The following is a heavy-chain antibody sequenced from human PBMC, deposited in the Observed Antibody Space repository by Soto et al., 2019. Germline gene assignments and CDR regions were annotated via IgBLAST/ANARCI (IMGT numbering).Heavy chain of an antibody. CDR2: IKEDGSEK. D-gene: IGHD2-2*01. J-gene: IGHJ6*02. CDR1: GFTFSSYW. Sequence: PGGSLRLSCAASGFTFSSYWMTWVRQAPGKGLEWVANIKEDGSEKYYVDSVKGRFTISRDNAKNSLYLQMSSLRAEDTAVYYCARDLYQLPTMSYYYYGMDVWGQGTTVTVSS. CDR3: ARDLYQLPTMSYYYYGMDV. V-gene: IGHV3-7*03.